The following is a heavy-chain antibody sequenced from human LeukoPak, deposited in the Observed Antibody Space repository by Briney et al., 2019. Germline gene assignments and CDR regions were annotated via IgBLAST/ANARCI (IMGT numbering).Heavy chain of an antibody. J-gene: IGHJ5*02. CDR1: CNSFTSYW. D-gene: IGHD3-22*01. CDR3: ARQRLDNYYNSSGYFTVNWFDP. Sequence: GESLKISCKGSCNSFTSYWIGWVRQMPGKGLEWMGIIYPCDSDTRFRPSFQGPVNTSAEKSISTAYLQWSSLKASDTAMYYSARQRLDNYYNSSGYFTVNWFDPWGQGTLVTVSS. CDR2: IYPCDSDT. V-gene: IGHV5-51*01.